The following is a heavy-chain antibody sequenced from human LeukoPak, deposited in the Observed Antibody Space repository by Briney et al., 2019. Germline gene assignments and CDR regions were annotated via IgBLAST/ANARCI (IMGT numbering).Heavy chain of an antibody. CDR1: GYTFTGYY. D-gene: IGHD3-22*01. CDR2: INPNSGGT. V-gene: IGHV1-2*02. CDR3: ARGPPFRDYDRSGYEYYFDY. J-gene: IGHJ4*02. Sequence: ASVTVSCKASGYTFTGYYMHWVRQAPGQGLEWMGWINPNSGGTNYAQKFQGRVTMTRDTSISTAYMELSRLRSDDTAVYYCARGPPFRDYDRSGYEYYFDYWGQGTLVTVSS.